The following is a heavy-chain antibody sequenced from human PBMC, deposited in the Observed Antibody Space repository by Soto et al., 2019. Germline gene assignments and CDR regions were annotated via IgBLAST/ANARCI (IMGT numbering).Heavy chain of an antibody. Sequence: PGGSLRLSCAASGFTFSSNYMSWVRQAPGKGLEWVPVIYSGGSTYYADSVKGRFTISRDNSKNTLYLQMNSLKTEDTAVYYCTRDSCSGGSCDYYYYYGMDVWGPGTTVTVSS. CDR3: TRDSCSGGSCDYYYYYGMDV. J-gene: IGHJ6*02. D-gene: IGHD2-15*01. CDR2: IYSGGST. CDR1: GFTFSSNY. V-gene: IGHV3-66*01.